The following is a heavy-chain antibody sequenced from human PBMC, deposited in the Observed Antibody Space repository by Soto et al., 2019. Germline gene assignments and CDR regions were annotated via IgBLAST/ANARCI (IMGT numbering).Heavy chain of an antibody. Sequence: EVQLLESGGGLVQPGGSLRLSCAASGFTFSSYVMSWVRQAPGKGLEWVSAISGSGGSTYYADSVKGRFTISRDNSKNTLYLQMNSLRAEDTAVYYCAKDGQQWLATLGDFDYWGQGTLVTVSS. CDR3: AKDGQQWLATLGDFDY. D-gene: IGHD6-19*01. J-gene: IGHJ4*02. CDR1: GFTFSSYV. V-gene: IGHV3-23*01. CDR2: ISGSGGST.